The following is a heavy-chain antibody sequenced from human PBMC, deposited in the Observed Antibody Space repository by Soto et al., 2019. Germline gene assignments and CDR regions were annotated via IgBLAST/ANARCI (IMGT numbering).Heavy chain of an antibody. V-gene: IGHV4-39*01. Sequence: QLQLQESGPGMVKPSETLSLTCTVSGASITSTSYHWGWIRQPPGKGLEWIGNFYDSGSTYYIPSLRSRVTITVDTSTNKVSVNVSSVTATDTTVYYCARSVGDYYYGMDVWGQGTTVTVSS. CDR1: GASITSTSYH. D-gene: IGHD1-26*01. CDR2: FYDSGST. CDR3: ARSVGDYYYGMDV. J-gene: IGHJ6*02.